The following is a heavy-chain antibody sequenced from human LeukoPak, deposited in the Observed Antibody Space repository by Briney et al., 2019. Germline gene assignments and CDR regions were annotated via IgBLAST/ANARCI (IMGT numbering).Heavy chain of an antibody. CDR3: ARSSYYDTSGYLDH. D-gene: IGHD3-22*01. J-gene: IGHJ4*02. CDR2: INPSGGST. V-gene: IGHV1-46*01. Sequence: ASVKVSCRASGYTFSSYYTHWVRQVPGQGLEWMGIINPSGGSTTYTQKFQGRVTMTWDTSTTTFYMELSRLRSEDTAVYYCARSSYYDTSGYLDHWGRGTLVTVP. CDR1: GYTFSSYY.